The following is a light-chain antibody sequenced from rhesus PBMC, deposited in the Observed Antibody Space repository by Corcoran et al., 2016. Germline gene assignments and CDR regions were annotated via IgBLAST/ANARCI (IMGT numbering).Light chain of an antibody. V-gene: IGKV1-22*01. CDR1: QGMSSW. CDR3: QQYSSRPYS. Sequence: DIQMTQSSSSLSASVGDTVTITCRASQGMSSWSAWYQQKPGKAPKLLIYKASSLQSGVPSRFSGSGSGTDFTLTISSLQSEDFATYYCQQYSSRPYSFGQGTKVEVK. CDR2: KAS. J-gene: IGKJ2*01.